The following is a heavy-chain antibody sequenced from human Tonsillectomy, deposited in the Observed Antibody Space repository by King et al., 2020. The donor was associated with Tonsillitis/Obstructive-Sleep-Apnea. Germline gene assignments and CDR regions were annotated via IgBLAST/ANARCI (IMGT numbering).Heavy chain of an antibody. J-gene: IGHJ6*03. V-gene: IGHV1-69*01. CDR2: IIPIFGTA. Sequence: QLVQSGAEVKKPGSSAKVSCKASGGTFSSYAISWVRQAPGQGLEWMGGIIPIFGTANYAQKFQGRVTITADESTSTAYMELSSLRSEDTAVYYCARGYCGGDCYPGYYYYMDVWGKGTTVTVSS. D-gene: IGHD2-21*01. CDR1: GGTFSSYA. CDR3: ARGYCGGDCYPGYYYYMDV.